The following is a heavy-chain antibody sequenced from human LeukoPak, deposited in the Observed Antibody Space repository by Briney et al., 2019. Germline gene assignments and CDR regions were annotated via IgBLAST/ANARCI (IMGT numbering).Heavy chain of an antibody. V-gene: IGHV1-2*02. Sequence: ASVTVSFMASGYTFTVYYMHWVRQAPGQGGEWVGWINPNSGATNYAQNFQARVTMTRDTSISTAYMELSSLRSDATAVYYCARHSNKYDFWSGYSSGNYGMDVWGQGTTVTVSS. CDR3: ARHSNKYDFWSGYSSGNYGMDV. J-gene: IGHJ6*02. CDR1: GYTFTVYY. D-gene: IGHD3-3*01. CDR2: INPNSGAT.